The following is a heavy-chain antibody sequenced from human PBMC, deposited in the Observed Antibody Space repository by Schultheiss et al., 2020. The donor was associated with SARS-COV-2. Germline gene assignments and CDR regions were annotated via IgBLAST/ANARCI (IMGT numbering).Heavy chain of an antibody. CDR3: ARDLGSGGAFDL. D-gene: IGHD3-10*01. J-gene: IGHJ3*01. V-gene: IGHV3-48*03. Sequence: GGSLRLSCTASGFTFGDYAMSWVRQAPGKGLEWVSYIGGSGSTIHYADSVKGRFTISRDNTKKSLYLQMNSLRAEDTALYYCARDLGSGGAFDLWGRGTMVTVSS. CDR1: GFTFGDYA. CDR2: IGGSGSTI.